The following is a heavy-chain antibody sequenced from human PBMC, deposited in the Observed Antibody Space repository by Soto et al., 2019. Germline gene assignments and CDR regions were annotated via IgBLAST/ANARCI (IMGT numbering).Heavy chain of an antibody. J-gene: IGHJ5*02. V-gene: IGHV3-30*03. CDR2: ISYYGSNK. CDR3: ATLTGTTINWFDP. Sequence: QVQLVESGGGVVQPGRSLRLSCAASGFTFSSYGMHWVRQAPGKGLEWVAVISYYGSNKYYADSVKGRFTISRDNSKNTLYLQMNSLRAEDTAVYYCATLTGTTINWFDPWGQGTLVTVSS. D-gene: IGHD1-7*01. CDR1: GFTFSSYG.